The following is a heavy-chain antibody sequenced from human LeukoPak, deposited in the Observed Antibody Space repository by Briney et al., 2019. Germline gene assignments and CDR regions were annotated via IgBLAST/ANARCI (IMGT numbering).Heavy chain of an antibody. D-gene: IGHD3-10*01. V-gene: IGHV1-46*02. J-gene: IGHJ4*02. Sequence: ASVKVSCKASGYTFDYYYIHWVRQAPGQGLEWMGVLKPSSGTTTYAQRFQGRVAMTRDTSTSTAYMELSSLRSEDTAVYYCARWAGAAPLDYWGQGTLVTVSS. CDR3: ARWAGAAPLDY. CDR2: LKPSSGTT. CDR1: GYTFDYYY.